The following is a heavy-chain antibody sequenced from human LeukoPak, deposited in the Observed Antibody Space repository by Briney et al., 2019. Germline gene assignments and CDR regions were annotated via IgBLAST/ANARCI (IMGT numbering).Heavy chain of an antibody. CDR3: ARADYDILTGYSVDY. Sequence: ASVKVSCKASGGTFSSYAISWVRQAPGQGLEWMGGIIPIFGTANYAQKFQGRVTITTDESTSTAYMELSSLRSEDTAVYYCARADYDILTGYSVDYWGQGTLVTVSS. J-gene: IGHJ4*02. CDR1: GGTFSSYA. V-gene: IGHV1-69*05. CDR2: IIPIFGTA. D-gene: IGHD3-9*01.